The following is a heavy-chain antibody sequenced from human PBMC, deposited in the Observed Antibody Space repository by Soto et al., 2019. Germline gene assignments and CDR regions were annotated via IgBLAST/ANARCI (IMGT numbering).Heavy chain of an antibody. CDR2: INAHNGNT. Sequence: QVHLVQSGAEVKKPGASVKVSCKGSGYDFTTYGITWVRQAPGQGLEWMAWINAHNGNTDYAQKLQGRVTVTRDSSTSTAYMELRSLRSDDTXXXXXXXGRYGDYWGQGALVTVSS. CDR3: XXGRYGDY. CDR1: GYDFTTYG. J-gene: IGHJ4*02. V-gene: IGHV1-18*01. D-gene: IGHD1-26*01.